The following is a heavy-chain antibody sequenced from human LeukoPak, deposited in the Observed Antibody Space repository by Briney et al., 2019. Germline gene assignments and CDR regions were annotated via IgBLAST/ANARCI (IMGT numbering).Heavy chain of an antibody. J-gene: IGHJ3*02. Sequence: PSETLSLTCTVSGGSISSGSYYWSWIRQPAGKGLEWIGRIYTSGSTNYNPSLKSRVTISVDTSKNQFSLKLSSVTAADTAVYYCARALTGIDAFDIWGQGTMVTVSS. CDR2: IYTSGST. CDR1: GGSISSGSYY. V-gene: IGHV4-61*02. D-gene: IGHD7-27*01. CDR3: ARALTGIDAFDI.